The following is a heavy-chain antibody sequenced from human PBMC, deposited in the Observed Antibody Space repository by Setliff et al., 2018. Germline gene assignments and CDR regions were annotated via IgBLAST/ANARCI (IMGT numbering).Heavy chain of an antibody. CDR2: IRHEGYNK. CDR3: AKDSLEVVIALHGMDV. D-gene: IGHD2-21*01. J-gene: IGHJ6*01. Sequence: GGSLRLSCAASGFTFSRYGMYWVRQAPGKGLEWVAFIRHEGYNKYYADSVQGRFTISRDNSKNTLFLQMDSLRDDDTAVYYCAKDSLEVVIALHGMDVWGKGTTVTVSS. V-gene: IGHV3-30*02. CDR1: GFTFSRYG.